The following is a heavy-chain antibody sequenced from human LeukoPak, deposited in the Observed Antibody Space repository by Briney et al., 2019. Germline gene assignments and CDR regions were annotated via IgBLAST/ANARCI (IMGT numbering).Heavy chain of an antibody. D-gene: IGHD4-11*01. CDR1: GFIVSDNY. V-gene: IGHV3-66*01. CDR2: VFRGDAT. CDR3: VKEVPGTTIYH. Sequence: GGSLRLSCVASGFIVSDNYMSWVRQAPGKGLEWVSVVFRGDATYHADSVKGRFTISRETSKNTVYLQMNSLTAEDTAVYYCVKEVPGTTIYHWGQGTLVTVSS. J-gene: IGHJ4*02.